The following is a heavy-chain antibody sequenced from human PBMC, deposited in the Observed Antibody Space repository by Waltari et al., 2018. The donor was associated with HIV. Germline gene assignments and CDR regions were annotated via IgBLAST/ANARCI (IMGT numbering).Heavy chain of an antibody. Sequence: QVPLVQSGAEGKTPGASAKVSCWASEYPFTSYHINWVRPATGPALGRMGWMNPNRGNTVYAQKFQGRVTMTRDTSISTAYMELSSLRSDDTAVYYCARALGRGYCSSTSCFFDYWGQGPLVTVSS. J-gene: IGHJ4*02. V-gene: IGHV1-8*01. CDR2: MNPNRGNT. D-gene: IGHD2-2*01. CDR3: ARALGRGYCSSTSCFFDY. CDR1: EYPFTSYH.